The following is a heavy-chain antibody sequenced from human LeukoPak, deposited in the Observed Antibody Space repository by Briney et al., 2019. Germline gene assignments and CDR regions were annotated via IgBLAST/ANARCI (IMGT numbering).Heavy chain of an antibody. CDR2: IYYSGST. D-gene: IGHD3-16*01. CDR1: GGSISSTTDY. Sequence: SETLSLTCTVSGGSISSTTDYWGWIRQPPGKGLEWIGSIYYSGSTYYNPSLKSRVTISVDTSKNQFSLKLSSVTAADTAVYYCARRPAGGADYWGQGTLVTVSS. J-gene: IGHJ4*02. V-gene: IGHV4-39*01. CDR3: ARRPAGGADY.